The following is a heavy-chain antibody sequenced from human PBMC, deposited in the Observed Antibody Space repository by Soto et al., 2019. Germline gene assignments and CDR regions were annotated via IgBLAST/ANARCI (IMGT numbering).Heavy chain of an antibody. Sequence: PGESLKISCQGSGYTFTHYWITWVRQTPGKGLEWMGIINPSDSYTNYSPSFQGHVIFSVDKSVNTAYLQWDSLTASDSSTYFCGRHPSSYNWFDPWGQGNLVTSP. CDR3: GRHPSSYNWFDP. V-gene: IGHV5-10-1*01. D-gene: IGHD6-6*01. CDR1: GYTFTHYW. J-gene: IGHJ5*02. CDR2: INPSDSYT.